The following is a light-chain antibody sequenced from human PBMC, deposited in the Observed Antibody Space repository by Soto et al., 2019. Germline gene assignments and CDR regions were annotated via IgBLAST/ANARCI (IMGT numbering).Light chain of an antibody. CDR2: SSS. Sequence: QAVVTQPPSASGTPGQRVTISCSGSASNLGSNPVNWYQHLPGTAPKLLIYSSSHRPSGVPDRFSGSKSGTSASLAISGLQSGDEADYYCAAWDVSRNVVVFGGGTKRTVL. V-gene: IGLV1-44*01. J-gene: IGLJ2*01. CDR1: ASNLGSNP. CDR3: AAWDVSRNVVV.